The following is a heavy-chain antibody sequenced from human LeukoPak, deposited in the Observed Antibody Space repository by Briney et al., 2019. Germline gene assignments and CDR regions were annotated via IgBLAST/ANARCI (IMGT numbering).Heavy chain of an antibody. CDR3: ARGGEYSGSYYDWFDH. J-gene: IGHJ5*02. CDR1: GYTFTSYD. D-gene: IGHD1-26*01. CDR2: MNPNSGNT. V-gene: IGHV1-8*03. Sequence: ASVKVSCKASGYTFTSYDINWVRQATGQGLEWMGWMNPNSGNTGYAQKFQGRVTITRNTSISTAYMELSSLRSEDTAVYYCARGGEYSGSYYDWFDHWGQGTLVTVSS.